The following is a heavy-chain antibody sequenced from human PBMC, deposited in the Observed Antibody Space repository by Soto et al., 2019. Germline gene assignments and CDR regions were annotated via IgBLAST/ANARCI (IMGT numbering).Heavy chain of an antibody. D-gene: IGHD3-22*01. V-gene: IGHV1-18*04. CDR3: ARASYYYDSSGYSNYYGMDV. CDR1: GYTFTSYG. J-gene: IGHJ6*02. CDR2: ISAYNGNT. Sequence: ASVKVSCKASGYTFTSYGISWVRQAPGQGLEWMGWISAYNGNTNYAQKLQGRVTMTTDTSTSTAYMERRSLRSDDTAVYYCARASYYYDSSGYSNYYGMDVWGRGATVTVSS.